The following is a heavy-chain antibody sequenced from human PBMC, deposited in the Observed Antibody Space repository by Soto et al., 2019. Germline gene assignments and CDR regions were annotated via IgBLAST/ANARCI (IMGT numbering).Heavy chain of an antibody. CDR2: IYYSGTT. Sequence: QVQLQESRPGLVKPSETLSVTCTISGGSISSGGYYWGWIRQFPGKGLEWIGYIYYSGTTYYNPSLNSRITISVDMSENQFSLKLTSVTAADTAVYYCARGFWPDYYYGMDVWGQGTTVTVSS. CDR1: GGSISSGGYY. CDR3: ARGFWPDYYYGMDV. V-gene: IGHV4-31*03. J-gene: IGHJ6*02.